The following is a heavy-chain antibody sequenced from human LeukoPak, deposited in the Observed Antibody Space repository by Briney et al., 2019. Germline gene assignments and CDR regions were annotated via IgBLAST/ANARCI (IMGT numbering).Heavy chain of an antibody. D-gene: IGHD5-12*01. J-gene: IGHJ4*02. CDR1: GYSFTTYW. CDR3: AVSLATMGYFDY. Sequence: HGESLKISCKGFGYSFTTYWIGWVRQMPGKGLEWMGIIYPGDSDTRYSPSFQGQVTISADKSIGTAYLQWSSLKASDTAMYYCAVSLATMGYFDYWGQGTLVTVSS. CDR2: IYPGDSDT. V-gene: IGHV5-51*01.